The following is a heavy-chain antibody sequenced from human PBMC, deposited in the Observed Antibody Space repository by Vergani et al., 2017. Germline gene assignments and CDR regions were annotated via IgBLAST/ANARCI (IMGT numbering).Heavy chain of an antibody. Sequence: EVQLVESGGGLVQPGGSLRLSCAASGFTFSSYWMSWVRQAPGKGLAWVANIKQGGSAKYYVDSVKGRFTISRDNAKNSLYLQMNSLRAEDTAVYYCARDPSYYYDPMDVWGQGTTVTVSS. D-gene: IGHD3-22*01. J-gene: IGHJ6*02. CDR2: IKQGGSAK. CDR1: GFTFSSYW. CDR3: ARDPSYYYDPMDV. V-gene: IGHV3-7*03.